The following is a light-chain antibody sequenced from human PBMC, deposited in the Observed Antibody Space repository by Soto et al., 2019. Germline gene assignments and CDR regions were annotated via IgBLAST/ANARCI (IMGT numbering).Light chain of an antibody. J-gene: IGLJ3*02. CDR2: STN. CDR3: TSFTSSSTWV. Sequence: QTVVTQEPSFSVSPGGTVTLTCALSSGSVSASYYPSWYQLTPGQAPRTLIYSTNTRSSGVPDRFSGSKSGYTASLTISELQAEDEADYYCTSFTSSSTWVFGGGTKVTVL. V-gene: IGLV8-61*01. CDR1: SGSVSASYY.